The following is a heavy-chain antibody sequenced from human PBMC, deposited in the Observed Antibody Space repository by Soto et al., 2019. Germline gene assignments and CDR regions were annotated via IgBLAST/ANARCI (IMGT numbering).Heavy chain of an antibody. CDR1: GFTFDDYA. D-gene: IGHD6-13*01. Sequence: EVQLVESGGGLVQPGRSLRLSCAASGFTFDDYAMHWVRQAPGKGLEWVSGISWNSGSIGYADSVKGRFTISRDNAKNSLYLQMNSLRAEDTALYYCAKDLGFRAAAGVYYYYGMDVWGQGTTVTVSS. CDR2: ISWNSGSI. V-gene: IGHV3-9*01. CDR3: AKDLGFRAAAGVYYYYGMDV. J-gene: IGHJ6*02.